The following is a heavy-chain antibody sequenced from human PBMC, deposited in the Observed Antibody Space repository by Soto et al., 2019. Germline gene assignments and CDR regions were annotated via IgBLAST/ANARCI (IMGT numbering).Heavy chain of an antibody. D-gene: IGHD3-10*01. V-gene: IGHV1-69*01. CDR2: IIPIFGTA. J-gene: IGHJ6*02. CDR3: ARTPITIRVYYYYGMDV. CDR1: GGTFSSYA. Sequence: QVQLVQSGAEVKKPGSSVKVSCTASGGTFSSYAISWVRQAPGQGLEWMGGIIPIFGTANYAQKFQGRVTITADESTSTAYMELSSLRSEDTAVYYCARTPITIRVYYYYGMDVWGQGTTVTVSS.